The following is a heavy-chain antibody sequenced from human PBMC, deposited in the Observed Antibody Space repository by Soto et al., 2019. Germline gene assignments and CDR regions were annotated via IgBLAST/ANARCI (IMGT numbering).Heavy chain of an antibody. V-gene: IGHV4-59*01. D-gene: IGHD5-12*01. CDR2: VYHTGAT. CDR1: GASITSSY. Sequence: QMQLQESGPGLVKPSETLSLTCTVSGASITSSYWSWIRQSPGKGLEWIAYVYHTGATNYNPSLKSRVTISLDTFKSQFSLNLTSLTTADTAVYFCARGGNRYSIVASWVGGFDYWGQGSLVTVSS. CDR3: ARGGNRYSIVASWVGGFDY. J-gene: IGHJ4*02.